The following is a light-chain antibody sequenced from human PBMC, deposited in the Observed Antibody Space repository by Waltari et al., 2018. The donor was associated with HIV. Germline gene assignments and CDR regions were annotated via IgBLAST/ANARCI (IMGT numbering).Light chain of an antibody. CDR3: GTWDTSLSAVV. V-gene: IGLV1-51*02. CDR1: TSNIGDNF. Sequence: QSVLTQPPSVSAAPGQKVSISCSGSTSNIGDNFVSWFQQFPGPTPNLLIAEEDKRPSRIPDRFTGFKSRTSATLVITGVQTGDEAVYYCGTWDTSLSAVVFGGGTNLTVL. J-gene: IGLJ3*02. CDR2: EED.